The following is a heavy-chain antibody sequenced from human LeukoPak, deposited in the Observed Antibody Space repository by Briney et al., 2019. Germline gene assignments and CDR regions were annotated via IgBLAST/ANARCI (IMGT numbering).Heavy chain of an antibody. Sequence: ASVKVSCKASGYTFTSYGISWVRQAPGQGLEWIGWISAYNGNTNYAQKLQGRVTMTTDTSTSTAYMELRSLRSDDTAVYYCARVSRQWRPFDYWGQGTLVTVSS. CDR3: ARVSRQWRPFDY. CDR2: ISAYNGNT. D-gene: IGHD6-19*01. CDR1: GYTFTSYG. V-gene: IGHV1-18*01. J-gene: IGHJ4*02.